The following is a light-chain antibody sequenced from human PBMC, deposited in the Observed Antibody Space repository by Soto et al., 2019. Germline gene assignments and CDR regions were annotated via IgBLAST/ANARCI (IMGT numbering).Light chain of an antibody. V-gene: IGLV6-57*04. Sequence: NFMLTQPHSVSESPGTTVTISCTRSSGSIASNYVQWYHQRPGSAPTIVMYEDNQRPSGVPDRFSGSIDRSSNSASLTISGLKTEDEGDFYCQSYDSSNWVFGGGTKVTVL. CDR2: EDN. CDR1: SGSIASNY. CDR3: QSYDSSNWV. J-gene: IGLJ3*02.